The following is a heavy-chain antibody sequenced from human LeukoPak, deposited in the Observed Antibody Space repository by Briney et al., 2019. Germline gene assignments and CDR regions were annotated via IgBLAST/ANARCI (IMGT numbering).Heavy chain of an antibody. D-gene: IGHD3-10*01. CDR1: GGSISSYY. Sequence: SETLSLTCTVSGGSISSYYWSWIRQPPGKGLEWIGYIYYSGSTNYNPSLKSRVTISVDTSKNQFSLKLSSVTAADTAVYYCARDQGTGVNWFGPWGQGTLVTVSS. CDR3: ARDQGTGVNWFGP. CDR2: IYYSGST. J-gene: IGHJ5*02. V-gene: IGHV4-59*01.